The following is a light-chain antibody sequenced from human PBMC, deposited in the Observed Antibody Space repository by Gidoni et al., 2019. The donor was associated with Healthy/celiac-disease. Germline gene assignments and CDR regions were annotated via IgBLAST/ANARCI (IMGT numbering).Light chain of an antibody. V-gene: IGKV1-5*03. CDR2: KAS. CDR3: QQLGWT. J-gene: IGKJ1*01. CDR1: QSFSSW. Sequence: DIQMTQSPSTLSASVGDRVTITCRASQSFSSWLAWYQQKPGKAPKLLIYKASSLESGVPSRFSGSGSGTEFTLTISSLQPDDFATYYCQQLGWTFGQGTKVEIK.